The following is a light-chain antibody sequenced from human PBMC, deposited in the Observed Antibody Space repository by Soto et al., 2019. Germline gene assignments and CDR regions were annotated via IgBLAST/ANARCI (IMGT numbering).Light chain of an antibody. CDR2: AAS. V-gene: IGKV1-39*01. J-gene: IGKJ1*01. CDR3: QQSYSGPPWT. CDR1: DNIAKY. Sequence: DIQTTQSPSSLSASVGDRVTITCRTSDNIAKYLNWYQQKPGQVPKVLIVAASNLQSGVPTRFSGSGSGTDFTLTINNLQPEDFATYYCQQSYSGPPWTFGQGTKVEFK.